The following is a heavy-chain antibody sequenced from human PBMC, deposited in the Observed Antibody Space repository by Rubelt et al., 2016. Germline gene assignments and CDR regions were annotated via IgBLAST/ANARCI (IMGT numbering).Heavy chain of an antibody. D-gene: IGHD2-15*01. Sequence: VRQAPGKGREWVSSISDTRKYIFHADSVGGRFTISRDDAKNSLFLQRNGLRVEDTAIYYCARVGYCIGGCYPFDLWGQGTLVTVSS. CDR2: ISDTRKYI. J-gene: IGHJ4*02. CDR3: ARVGYCIGGCYPFDL. V-gene: IGHV3-21*06.